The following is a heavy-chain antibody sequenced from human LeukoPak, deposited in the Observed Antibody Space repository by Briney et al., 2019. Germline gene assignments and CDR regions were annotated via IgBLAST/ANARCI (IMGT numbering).Heavy chain of an antibody. J-gene: IGHJ5*01. Sequence: PSETLSLTCTVSGGSISSGRYYWSWIRQPAGKGLEWVGRIYTRGSTNYNPSLKSRVTMSVDTSKNQFSLKLSPVTAADTAVYYCATDGMVRGPDAWFDSWGQGTLVTVSS. V-gene: IGHV4-61*02. CDR1: GGSISSGRYY. D-gene: IGHD3-10*01. CDR2: IYTRGST. CDR3: ATDGMVRGPDAWFDS.